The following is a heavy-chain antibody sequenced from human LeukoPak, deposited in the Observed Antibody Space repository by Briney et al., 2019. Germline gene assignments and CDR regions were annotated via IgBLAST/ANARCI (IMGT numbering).Heavy chain of an antibody. D-gene: IGHD4-11*01. CDR2: ISYSGST. Sequence: SETLSLTCTVSGGSISSSSYYWGWIRQPPGKGLEWIGSISYSGSTYYNPSLKSRVTISVDTSKKQFSLKLSSVTAADTAVYYCARRSNSNWFDPWGQGTLVTVSS. V-gene: IGHV4-39*01. CDR3: ARRSNSNWFDP. CDR1: GGSISSSSYY. J-gene: IGHJ5*02.